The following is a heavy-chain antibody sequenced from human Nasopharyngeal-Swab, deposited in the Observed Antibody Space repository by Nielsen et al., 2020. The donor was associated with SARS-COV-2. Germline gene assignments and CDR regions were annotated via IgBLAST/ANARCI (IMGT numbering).Heavy chain of an antibody. CDR2: INHSGST. CDR3: ARGPQGGSRRPYCFDY. J-gene: IGHJ4*02. V-gene: IGHV4-34*01. Sequence: WIRQPPGKGLEWIGEINHSGSTNYNPSLKSRVTISVDTSKNQFSLKLSSVTAADTAVYYCARGPQGGSRRPYCFDYWGQGTLVTVSS. D-gene: IGHD1-26*01.